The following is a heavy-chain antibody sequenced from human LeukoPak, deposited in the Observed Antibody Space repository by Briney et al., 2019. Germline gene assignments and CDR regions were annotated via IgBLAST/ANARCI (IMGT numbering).Heavy chain of an antibody. V-gene: IGHV4-59*12. J-gene: IGHJ4*02. CDR3: ARDPIGYCSGDNCHGPGFDD. Sequence: SETLSLTCTVSGGSISSYYWSWIRQPPGKVLEWIGYIYYSGSTNYNPSLESRVTMSIDTSKNQISLRLSSVTAADTAVYYCARDPIGYCSGDNCHGPGFDDWGQGTLVTVSS. D-gene: IGHD2-15*01. CDR1: GGSISSYY. CDR2: IYYSGST.